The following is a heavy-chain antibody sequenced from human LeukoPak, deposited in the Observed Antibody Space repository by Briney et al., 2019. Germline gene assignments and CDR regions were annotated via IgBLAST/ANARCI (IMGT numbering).Heavy chain of an antibody. CDR2: ISDSGGRT. CDR3: AKRGVVIRVILVGFHKEANYFDS. Sequence: PGGSLRLSCAVSGITLSNYGMSWVRQAPGKGLEWVAGISDSGGRTNYADSVKGRFTISRDNPKNTLYLQMNSLRAEDTAVCFCAKRGVVIRVILVGFHKEANYFDSWGQGALVTVSS. D-gene: IGHD3-22*01. J-gene: IGHJ4*02. CDR1: GITLSNYG. V-gene: IGHV3-23*01.